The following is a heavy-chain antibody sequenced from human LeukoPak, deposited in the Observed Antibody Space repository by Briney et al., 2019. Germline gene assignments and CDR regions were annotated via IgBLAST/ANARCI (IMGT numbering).Heavy chain of an antibody. Sequence: SETLSLTCTVPGGSISSSSCYWGWIRQPPGKGLEWIGEINHSGSTNYNPSLKSRVTISVDTSKNQFSLKLSSVTAADTAVYYCARLGIAVAGKAIPLLDVWGKGTTVTVSS. CDR2: INHSGST. V-gene: IGHV4-39*07. CDR1: GGSISSSSCY. D-gene: IGHD6-19*01. J-gene: IGHJ6*04. CDR3: ARLGIAVAGKAIPLLDV.